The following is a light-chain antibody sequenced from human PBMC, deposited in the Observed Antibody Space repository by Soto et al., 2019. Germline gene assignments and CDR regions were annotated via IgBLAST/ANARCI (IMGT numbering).Light chain of an antibody. CDR2: DAF. V-gene: IGKV3-15*01. CDR1: QRVVSY. CDR3: QQRSSWPPT. J-gene: IGKJ5*01. Sequence: EIVLTQSPATLSVSPGERATLSCRASQRVVSYLAWYQQKPGQAPRLLIYDAFTRATGVPPRFTGSRSGTEFTLTINGLQSEDVAVYYCQQRSSWPPTFGQGTRLEIK.